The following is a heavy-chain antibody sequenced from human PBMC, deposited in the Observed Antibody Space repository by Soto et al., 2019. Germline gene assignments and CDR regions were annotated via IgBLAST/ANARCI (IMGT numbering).Heavy chain of an antibody. J-gene: IGHJ4*01. D-gene: IGHD1-26*01. V-gene: IGHV4-4*07. CDR3: ARTVGAAYYVDF. CDR1: GDSMTKYY. CDR2: VYTSGST. Sequence: QVQLQESGPGLVKPSETLSLTCTVSGDSMTKYYWSWIRQPAGKGLEWIGRVYTSGSTNYNPSLKSRVTMSIDTSNKHFSLTLKSVTAADTAVYYCARTVGAAYYVDFWGHGALVTVSS.